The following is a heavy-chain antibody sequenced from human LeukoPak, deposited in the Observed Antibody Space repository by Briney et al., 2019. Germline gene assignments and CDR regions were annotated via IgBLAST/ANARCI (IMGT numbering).Heavy chain of an antibody. CDR2: INHSGST. V-gene: IGHV4-34*01. CDR3: ARGLTKSPNYNSSGSPNWFDP. CDR1: GGSFSGYY. D-gene: IGHD6-13*01. Sequence: PSETLSLTCAVYGGSFSGYYWSWIRQPPGKGLEWIGEINHSGSTNYNPSLKSRVTISVDTSKNQFSLKLSSVTAADTAVYYCARGLTKSPNYNSSGSPNWFDPWGQGTLVTVSS. J-gene: IGHJ5*02.